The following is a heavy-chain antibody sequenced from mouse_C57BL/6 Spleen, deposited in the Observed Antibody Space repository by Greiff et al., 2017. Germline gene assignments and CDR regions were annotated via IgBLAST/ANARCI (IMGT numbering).Heavy chain of an antibody. CDR3: ARFYSNYLFDY. Sequence: QVQLQQPGAELVKPGASVKLSCKASGYTFTSYWMHWVKQRPGQGLEWIGMIHPNSGSTNYNEKFKSKATLTVDKSSSTAYMQLSSLTSEDSAVYYCARFYSNYLFDYWGQGTTLTVSS. J-gene: IGHJ2*01. D-gene: IGHD2-5*01. CDR2: IHPNSGST. V-gene: IGHV1-64*01. CDR1: GYTFTSYW.